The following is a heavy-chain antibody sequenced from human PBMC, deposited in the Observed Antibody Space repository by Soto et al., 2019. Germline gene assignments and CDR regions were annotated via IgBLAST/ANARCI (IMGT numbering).Heavy chain of an antibody. CDR3: ARAGAAAIGYWFDP. CDR2: IYYSGST. CDR1: GGSISSYY. V-gene: IGHV4-59*01. J-gene: IGHJ5*02. D-gene: IGHD6-13*01. Sequence: SSETLSLTCTVYGGSISSYYWSCFRQPPGKGLEWIGYIYYSGSTNYNPSLKSRVTISVDTSKNQFSLKLSSVTAADTAVYYCARAGAAAIGYWFDPWGQGTLVTVS.